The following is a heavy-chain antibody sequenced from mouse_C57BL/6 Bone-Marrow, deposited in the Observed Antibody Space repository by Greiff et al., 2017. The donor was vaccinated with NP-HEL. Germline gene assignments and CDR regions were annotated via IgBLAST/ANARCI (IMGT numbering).Heavy chain of an antibody. D-gene: IGHD4-1*01. J-gene: IGHJ2*01. CDR2: ISDGGSYT. CDR1: GFTFSSYA. V-gene: IGHV5-4*01. CDR3: ARDLTGFDY. Sequence: EVMLVESGGGLVKPGGSLKLSCAASGFTFSSYAMSWVRQTPEKRLEWVATISDGGSYTYYPDNVKGRFTISRDNAKNNLYLQMSHLKSEDTAMYYCARDLTGFDYWGQGTTLTVSS.